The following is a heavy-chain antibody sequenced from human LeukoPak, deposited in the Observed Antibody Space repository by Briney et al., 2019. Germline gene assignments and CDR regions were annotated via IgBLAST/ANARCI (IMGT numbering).Heavy chain of an antibody. V-gene: IGHV3-23*01. J-gene: IGHJ4*02. CDR1: GFIFSTFA. Sequence: PGGSLRLSCAASGFIFSTFAMIWVRQPPGKGLEWVSSIFPCGGEIHYADSVRGRFTISRDNSKSTLSLQMNSLRAEDTAIYYCATYRQVLLPFESWGQGTLVTVSS. CDR2: IFPCGGEI. CDR3: ATYRQVLLPFES. D-gene: IGHD2-8*02.